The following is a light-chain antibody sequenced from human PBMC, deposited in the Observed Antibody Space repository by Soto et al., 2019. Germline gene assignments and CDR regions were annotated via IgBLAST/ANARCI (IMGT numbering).Light chain of an antibody. CDR2: DAS. V-gene: IGKV3-11*01. Sequence: EVVLTQSPATLSLSPGERATLSCRASQSVSSYLAWYQQKPGQAPRLLIYDASTRATGIPVRFSGSGSGTDFTLTISNLEPEDFAVYYCQQRSDWPPITFGHGTRLEIK. CDR1: QSVSSY. CDR3: QQRSDWPPIT. J-gene: IGKJ5*01.